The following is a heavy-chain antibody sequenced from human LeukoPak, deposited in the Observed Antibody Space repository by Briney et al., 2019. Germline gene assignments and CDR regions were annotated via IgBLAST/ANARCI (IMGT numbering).Heavy chain of an antibody. CDR3: ARTPFDWNARHYYGMDV. V-gene: IGHV1-69*13. D-gene: IGHD1-1*01. J-gene: IGHJ6*02. Sequence: GASVKVSCKASGGTFSSYAISWVRQAPGQGLEWMGRIIPIFGTANYAQKFQGRVTITADESTSTAYMELSSLRSEDTAVYYCARTPFDWNARHYYGMDVWGQGTTVTVSS. CDR1: GGTFSSYA. CDR2: IIPIFGTA.